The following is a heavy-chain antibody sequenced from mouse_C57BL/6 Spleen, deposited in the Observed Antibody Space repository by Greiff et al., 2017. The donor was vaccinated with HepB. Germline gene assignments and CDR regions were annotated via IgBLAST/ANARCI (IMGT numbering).Heavy chain of an antibody. V-gene: IGHV1-69*01. J-gene: IGHJ4*01. CDR1: GYTFTSYW. CDR3: ARWEGTTVVATDYAMDC. D-gene: IGHD1-1*01. Sequence: VQLQQPGAELVMPGASVKLSCKASGYTFTSYWMHWVKQRPGQGLEWIGEIDPSDSYTNYNQKFKGKSTLTVDKSSSTDYMQLSSLTSEDSAVYYCARWEGTTVVATDYAMDCWGQGTSVTVSS. CDR2: IDPSDSYT.